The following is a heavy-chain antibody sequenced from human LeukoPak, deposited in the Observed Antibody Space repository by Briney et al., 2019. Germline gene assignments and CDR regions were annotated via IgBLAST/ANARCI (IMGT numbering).Heavy chain of an antibody. Sequence: GGSLRLSCAASGFTVSSNYMNWVRQAPGKGLEWVSSISSSSSYIYYADSVKGRFTISRDNAKNSLYLQMNSLRAEDTAVYYCARFSALSSGYYGPFYWGQGTLVTVSS. CDR1: GFTVSSNY. J-gene: IGHJ4*02. CDR2: ISSSSSYI. CDR3: ARFSALSSGYYGPFY. V-gene: IGHV3-21*01. D-gene: IGHD3-22*01.